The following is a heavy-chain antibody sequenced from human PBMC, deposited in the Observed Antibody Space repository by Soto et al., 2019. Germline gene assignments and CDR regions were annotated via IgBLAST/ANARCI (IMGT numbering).Heavy chain of an antibody. J-gene: IGHJ6*02. Sequence: GGSLRLSCAASGFTFSSYAMSWVRQAPGKGLEWVSAISGSGGSTYYADSVKGRFTISRDNSKNTLYLQMNSLRAEDTAVYYCAKGIYDSSGYYDNYYYYGMDVWGQGTTVTVSS. CDR1: GFTFSSYA. V-gene: IGHV3-23*01. CDR2: ISGSGGST. CDR3: AKGIYDSSGYYDNYYYYGMDV. D-gene: IGHD3-22*01.